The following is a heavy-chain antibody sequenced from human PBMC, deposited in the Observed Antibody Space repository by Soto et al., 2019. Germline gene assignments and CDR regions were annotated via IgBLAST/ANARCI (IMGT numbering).Heavy chain of an antibody. Sequence: GESLKISCKASGYTFTSYWISWVRQMPEKGLEWMGIIYPGDSDTRYSPSFQGQVTISVDKSISTAYLQWSRLKASDSAIYYCARPYCSGGSCYSDAFDVWGQGTMVTVSS. CDR2: IYPGDSDT. V-gene: IGHV5-51*01. D-gene: IGHD2-15*01. CDR1: GYTFTSYW. CDR3: ARPYCSGGSCYSDAFDV. J-gene: IGHJ3*01.